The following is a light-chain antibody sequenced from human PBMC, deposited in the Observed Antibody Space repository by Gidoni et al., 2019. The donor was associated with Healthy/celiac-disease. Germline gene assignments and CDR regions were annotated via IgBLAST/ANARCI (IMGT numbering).Light chain of an antibody. J-gene: IGKJ4*01. V-gene: IGKV3D-20*01. CDR2: YAA. CDR1: QSLNNRF. Sequence: EIVLTQSPATMSLSPGERATLSCSASQSLNNRFLAWYQQKPGLAPRLLVYYAASRAPGIPDRFSATGSGTDFTLTISRLEPEDFAVYYCQQYDSAPFGFGGGTRVDI. CDR3: QQYDSAPFG.